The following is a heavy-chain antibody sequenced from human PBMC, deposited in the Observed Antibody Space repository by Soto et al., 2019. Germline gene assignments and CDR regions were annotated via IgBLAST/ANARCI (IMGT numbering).Heavy chain of an antibody. J-gene: IGHJ4*02. D-gene: IGHD5-12*01. V-gene: IGHV1-46*03. CDR2: INPSAGST. CDR1: GYTFTSYY. CDR3: TRRDGYNPVDY. Sequence: QVQLVQSGAEVKKPGASVKVSCKASGYTFTSYYMHWVRQAPGQGLEWMGIINPSAGSTSYAQKFQGRVTITRDTSTSTVYMELSSLRSEDTAVYYFTRRDGYNPVDYWGQGTLVTVSS.